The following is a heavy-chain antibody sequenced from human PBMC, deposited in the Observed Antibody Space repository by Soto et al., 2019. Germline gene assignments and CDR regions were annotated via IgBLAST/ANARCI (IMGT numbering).Heavy chain of an antibody. CDR3: AKDRYSGTYPTDFDY. V-gene: IGHV3-30*18. Sequence: QVQLVQSGGGVVQPGRSLRLSCAGSGFTFSSYGIHWVRQAPGKGLEWVALISYDGGNEKYTESVKDRFTISRDDSHNVAYLQMISLRTEDTAMYYCAKDRYSGTYPTDFDYWGQGSLVTVSS. CDR2: ISYDGGNE. CDR1: GFTFSSYG. D-gene: IGHD1-26*01. J-gene: IGHJ4*02.